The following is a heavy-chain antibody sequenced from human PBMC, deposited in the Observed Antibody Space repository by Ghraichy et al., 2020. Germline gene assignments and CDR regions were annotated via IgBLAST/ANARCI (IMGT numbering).Heavy chain of an antibody. Sequence: SETLSLTCAVSGYSISSGSYWGWIRQSPGKGLEWIGAMYHSGSTYYNPSLMSRITMSVDTSTNQFSLKLSSVTAADTAVYYCARVPPDYGNGGNSDWYFDIWGHGTLVTVSS. CDR3: ARVPPDYGNGGNSDWYFDI. CDR2: MYHSGST. V-gene: IGHV4-38-2*01. J-gene: IGHJ2*01. D-gene: IGHD4-23*01. CDR1: GYSISSGSY.